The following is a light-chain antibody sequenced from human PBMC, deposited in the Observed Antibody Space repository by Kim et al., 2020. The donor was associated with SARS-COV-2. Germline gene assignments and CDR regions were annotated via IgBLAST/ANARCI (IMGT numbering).Light chain of an antibody. J-gene: IGKJ4*01. V-gene: IGKV1-17*03. Sequence: ASVGASAPFPWRASQGISNNLAWLQQKPGKVPKRLIYVASSLQSGVPSRFSGSGSETEFILTISSLQPEDFATYYCLQHNTSPLTFGGGTKVDIK. CDR2: VAS. CDR1: QGISNN. CDR3: LQHNTSPLT.